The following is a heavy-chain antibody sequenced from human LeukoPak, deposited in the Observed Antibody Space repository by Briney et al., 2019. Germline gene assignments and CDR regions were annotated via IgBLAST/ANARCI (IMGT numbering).Heavy chain of an antibody. CDR1: GFTLGSNY. D-gene: IGHD6-13*01. J-gene: IGHJ4*02. V-gene: IGHV3-66*02. CDR2: LFGSGRT. CDR3: VRFRSSSWYFDL. Sequence: GGSLRLSCAASGFTLGSNYMNWVRQAPGKGLEWVSLLFGSGRTYYADSVKGRFTISRDNSKNTLFLQMNNMRTEDTAIYYCVRFRSSSWYFDLWGQGTLVTVSS.